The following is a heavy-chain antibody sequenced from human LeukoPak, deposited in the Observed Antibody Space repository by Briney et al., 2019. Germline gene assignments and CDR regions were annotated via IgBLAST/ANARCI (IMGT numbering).Heavy chain of an antibody. CDR3: ARATQYSSSWFSYYYGMDV. CDR2: MNPNSGNT. Sequence: ASVKVSCKASGYTFTSYDISWVRQATGQGLEWMGWMNPNSGNTGYAQKFQGGVTMTRNTSISTAYMELSSLRSEDTAVYYCARATQYSSSWFSYYYGMDVWGQGTTVTVSS. CDR1: GYTFTSYD. D-gene: IGHD6-13*01. V-gene: IGHV1-8*01. J-gene: IGHJ6*02.